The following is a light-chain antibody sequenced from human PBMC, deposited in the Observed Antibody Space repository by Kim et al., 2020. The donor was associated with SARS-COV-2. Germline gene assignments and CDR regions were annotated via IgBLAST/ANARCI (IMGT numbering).Light chain of an antibody. CDR1: NGSVTTSHY. CDR3: LVSYKGARV. V-gene: IGLV7-46*01. CDR2: DAT. Sequence: QAVVTQEPSLTVSPGGTVTLTCASSNGSVTTSHYPYWFQQRPGQAPRTLIYDATKKHSWTPARFSGSLLGGKAALTLSGAQPEDEADYYCLVSYKGARVFGGGTQLTVL. J-gene: IGLJ2*01.